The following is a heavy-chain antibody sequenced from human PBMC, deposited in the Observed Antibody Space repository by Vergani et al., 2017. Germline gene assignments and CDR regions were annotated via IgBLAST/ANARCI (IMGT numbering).Heavy chain of an antibody. D-gene: IGHD1-26*01. CDR3: ASFWVVGATRDAPDY. CDR1: GYTSTGYY. Sequence: QVQLVQSGVEVKRLGASGKVSCKASGYTSTGYYMHGVRQAPGQGLEWMVWINPNSGGTNYAQKFQGRVTMTRDTSTSTAYMELRSLRSDDTAVYYCASFWVVGATRDAPDYWGQGTLVTVSS. J-gene: IGHJ4*02. V-gene: IGHV1-2*02. CDR2: INPNSGGT.